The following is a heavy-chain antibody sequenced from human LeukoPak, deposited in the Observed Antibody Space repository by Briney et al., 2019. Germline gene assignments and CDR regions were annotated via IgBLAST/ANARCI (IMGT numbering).Heavy chain of an antibody. D-gene: IGHD3-10*01. CDR3: ARVGTNPPFGELIPGKYYYYYMDV. J-gene: IGHJ6*03. Sequence: GASVKVSCKASGYSFTSNVISWVRQAPGQGLEWMGWISAYNGNTNYAQKLQGRVTMTTGTSTSTAYMELRSLRSDDTAVYYCARVGTNPPFGELIPGKYYYYYMDVWGKGTTVTISS. CDR2: ISAYNGNT. V-gene: IGHV1-18*01. CDR1: GYSFTSNV.